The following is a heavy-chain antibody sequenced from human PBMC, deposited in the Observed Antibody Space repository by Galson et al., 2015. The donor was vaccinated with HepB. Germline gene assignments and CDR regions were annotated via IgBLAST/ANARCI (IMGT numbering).Heavy chain of an antibody. CDR3: ARASGWFRPFDY. CDR2: ISPSGGSI. Sequence: SLRLSCAASGFTFGSYAMTWVRQAPGKGLEWVSSISPSGGSIHYADSVKGRFTISRDDSKSTFHMQMNSLGAEDTAVYYCARASGWFRPFDYWGQGTLVTVSS. D-gene: IGHD6-19*01. J-gene: IGHJ4*02. V-gene: IGHV3-23*01. CDR1: GFTFGSYA.